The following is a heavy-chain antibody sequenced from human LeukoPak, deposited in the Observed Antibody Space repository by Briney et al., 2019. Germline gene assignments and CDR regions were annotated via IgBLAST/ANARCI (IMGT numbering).Heavy chain of an antibody. CDR1: GFTFSSYS. Sequence: GGSLRLSCAAYGFTFSSYSMNWVRQAPGKGLEWVSFISTSSSYIYYADSVKGRFTISRDNAKNFLYLQMNSLRAEDTALYYCARDEGVGATAYWGQGTLVTVSS. D-gene: IGHD1-26*01. CDR3: ARDEGVGATAY. CDR2: ISTSSSYI. J-gene: IGHJ4*02. V-gene: IGHV3-21*04.